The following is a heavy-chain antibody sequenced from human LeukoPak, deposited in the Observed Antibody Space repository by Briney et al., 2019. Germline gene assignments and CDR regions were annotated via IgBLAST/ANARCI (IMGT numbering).Heavy chain of an antibody. CDR3: ASSGYSYVSGGTYDYYFDY. D-gene: IGHD5-18*01. CDR2: IIPIFGTA. J-gene: IGHJ4*02. V-gene: IGHV1-69*05. Sequence: ASVKVSCKASGVTFSSYAISWVRQAPGQGLEWMGRIIPIFGTANYAQKFKGRVTITRDESTSTAYMELSSLRSEDTAVYYCASSGYSYVSGGTYDYYFDYWGQGTLVTVSS. CDR1: GVTFSSYA.